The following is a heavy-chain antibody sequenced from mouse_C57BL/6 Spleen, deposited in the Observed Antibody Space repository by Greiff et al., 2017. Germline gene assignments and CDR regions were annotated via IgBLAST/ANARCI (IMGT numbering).Heavy chain of an antibody. CDR1: GFTFSDYG. CDR3: ARPFYYGNGGFAY. CDR2: ISSGSSTI. J-gene: IGHJ3*01. D-gene: IGHD2-1*01. Sequence: EVHLVESGGGLVKPGGSLKLSCAASGFTFSDYGMHWVRQAPEKGLEWVAYISSGSSTIYYADTVKGRFTISRDNAKNTLFLQMTSLRSEDTAMYYCARPFYYGNGGFAYWGQGTLVTVSA. V-gene: IGHV5-17*01.